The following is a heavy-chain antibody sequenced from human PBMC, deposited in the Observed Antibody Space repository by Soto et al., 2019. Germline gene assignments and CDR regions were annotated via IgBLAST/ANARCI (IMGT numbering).Heavy chain of an antibody. CDR3: ARVDITIFGVVIVLTYYGMDV. V-gene: IGHV1-46*01. D-gene: IGHD3-3*01. CDR2: INPSGGST. Sequence: QVQLVQSGAEVKKPGASVKVSCKASGYTFTSYYMHWVRQAPGQGLEWMGIINPSGGSTSYEHKSQRRGTMTTYTSTSTFYMGLSSLGSEDTAVYYCARVDITIFGVVIVLTYYGMDVWGQGTTVTVSS. J-gene: IGHJ6*02. CDR1: GYTFTSYY.